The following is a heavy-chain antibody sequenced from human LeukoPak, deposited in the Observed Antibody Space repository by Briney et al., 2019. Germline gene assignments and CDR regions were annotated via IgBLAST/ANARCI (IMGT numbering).Heavy chain of an antibody. V-gene: IGHV4-61*02. CDR2: IYTSGST. CDR1: GGSISSGTYF. J-gene: IGHJ6*03. Sequence: SQTLSLTCTVSGGSISSGTYFWTWIRQPAGKGLEWIGRIYTSGSTNYNPSLKSRVTISVDTSKNQFSLKLSSVTAADTAVYYCARAYYYDSSGYYFLGYYYYYMDVWGKGTTVTVSS. CDR3: ARAYYYDSSGYYFLGYYYYYMDV. D-gene: IGHD3-22*01.